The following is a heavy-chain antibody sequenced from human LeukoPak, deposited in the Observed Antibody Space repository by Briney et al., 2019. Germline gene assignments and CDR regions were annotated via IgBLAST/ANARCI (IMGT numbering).Heavy chain of an antibody. D-gene: IGHD4-17*01. Sequence: KAGGSLRLSCAASGLTFTNYAMTWVRQAPGKGLEWVSGISEGVGNTYYADSVKGRFTISRDHSKNTLYLQMNSLRAEDTALYYCAKREKGTTGRFFDSWGQGTLVTVSS. CDR3: AKREKGTTGRFFDS. CDR1: GLTFTNYA. CDR2: ISEGVGNT. V-gene: IGHV3-23*01. J-gene: IGHJ4*02.